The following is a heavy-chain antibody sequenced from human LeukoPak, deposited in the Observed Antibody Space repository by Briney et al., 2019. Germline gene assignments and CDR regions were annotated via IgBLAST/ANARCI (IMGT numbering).Heavy chain of an antibody. V-gene: IGHV3-7*01. CDR2: IKQDGSEK. Sequence: PGGSLRLSCAASGFTFSSYWMSWVRQAPGKGLEWVANIKQDGSEKYYVDSVKGRFTISRDNAKNSLYLQMNSLRAEDTAVYYCARVEQQLVPYYFDYWGQGTLVTVSS. D-gene: IGHD6-13*01. CDR1: GFTFSSYW. J-gene: IGHJ4*02. CDR3: ARVEQQLVPYYFDY.